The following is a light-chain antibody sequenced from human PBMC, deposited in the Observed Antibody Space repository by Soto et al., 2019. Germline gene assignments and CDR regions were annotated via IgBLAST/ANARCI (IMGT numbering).Light chain of an antibody. Sequence: DIQMTQSPSSLSASVGDRVTITCRASQTIGRYLNWYQQKEGKAPTVLIYAASILQSGVPPRFSGSASGTKFTLTISSLQPEDFATYYCQQSYSTPLTFGGGTQVEI. CDR3: QQSYSTPLT. J-gene: IGKJ4*01. CDR1: QTIGRY. CDR2: AAS. V-gene: IGKV1-39*01.